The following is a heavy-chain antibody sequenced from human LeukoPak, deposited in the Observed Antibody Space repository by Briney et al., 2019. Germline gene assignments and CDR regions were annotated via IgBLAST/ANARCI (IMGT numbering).Heavy chain of an antibody. CDR3: ARGYGDNSGAFDI. CDR1: GGSIMVAAYS. J-gene: IGHJ3*02. D-gene: IGHD4-23*01. Sequence: SQTLSLTCTVSGGSIMVAAYSWSWIRQPPGKGLEWIGYIYYSGRTYYNPSLKSRVTISLDRSKNQFSLKLSSVTAADTAVYFCARGYGDNSGAFDIWGQGTLVTVSS. V-gene: IGHV4-30-2*01. CDR2: IYYSGRT.